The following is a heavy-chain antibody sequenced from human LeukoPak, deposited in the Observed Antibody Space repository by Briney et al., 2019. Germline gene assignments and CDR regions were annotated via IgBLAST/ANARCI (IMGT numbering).Heavy chain of an antibody. V-gene: IGHV3-21*01. Sequence: PGGSLRLSCAASGFTFSSYSMTWVRQAPGKGLEWVSYISSSSSYIYYADSVKGRFTISRDNAKNSLYLQMNSLRAEDTAVYYCARDGSIAAAGTGALDIWGQGTMVTVSS. J-gene: IGHJ3*02. CDR1: GFTFSSYS. CDR2: ISSSSSYI. CDR3: ARDGSIAAAGTGALDI. D-gene: IGHD6-13*01.